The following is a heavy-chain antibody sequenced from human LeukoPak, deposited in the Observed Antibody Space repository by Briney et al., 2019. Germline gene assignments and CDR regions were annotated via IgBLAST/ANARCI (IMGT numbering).Heavy chain of an antibody. CDR2: IWYDGSNK. V-gene: IGHV3-33*01. J-gene: IGHJ4*02. CDR3: ARVSVGRYYFDN. CDR1: GFTFSSYG. Sequence: GGSLRPSCAASGFTFSSYGIHWVRQAPGKGLEWVAVIWYDGSNKYYADSVKGRFTISRDNSKNTLYLQMNSLRAEDTAVYYCARVSVGRYYFDNWGQGTPVTVS. D-gene: IGHD3-3*02.